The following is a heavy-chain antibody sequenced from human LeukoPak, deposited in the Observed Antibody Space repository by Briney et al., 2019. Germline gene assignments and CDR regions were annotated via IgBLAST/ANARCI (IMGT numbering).Heavy chain of an antibody. CDR3: ARNRAAVFDY. CDR1: GFTFSSYA. Sequence: AGGSLRLSCAASGFTFSSYAMSWVRQAPGRGLGWVSTIRGSGDDTYYADSVKGRFTISRDNSKNTLYLQMNSLRAEDTAVYYCARNRAAVFDYWGQGTLVTVSS. J-gene: IGHJ4*02. D-gene: IGHD6-13*01. V-gene: IGHV3-23*01. CDR2: IRGSGDDT.